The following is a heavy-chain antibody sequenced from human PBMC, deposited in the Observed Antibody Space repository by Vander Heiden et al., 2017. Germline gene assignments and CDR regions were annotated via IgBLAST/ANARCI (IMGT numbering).Heavy chain of an antibody. CDR2: IYYSGTA. Sequence: QLQLPESGPGLVKLSETLSLTCEVSGDFISNNYYYWGWIRQPPGKGLEWIGNIYYSGTAFYNPSLKSRVTISVDTSTNQFSLRLRSVTAADTAVYYCARARDGYLADYFDYWGQGSLVTVSS. D-gene: IGHD5-12*01. J-gene: IGHJ4*02. CDR1: GDFISNNYYY. CDR3: ARARDGYLADYFDY. V-gene: IGHV4-39*01.